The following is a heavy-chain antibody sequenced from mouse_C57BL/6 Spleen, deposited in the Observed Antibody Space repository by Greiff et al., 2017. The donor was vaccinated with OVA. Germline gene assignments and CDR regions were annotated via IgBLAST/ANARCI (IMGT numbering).Heavy chain of an antibody. J-gene: IGHJ4*01. CDR3: ARKYGNYEDAMDY. CDR2: ISSGSSTI. V-gene: IGHV5-17*01. Sequence: DVKLVESGGGLVKPGGSLKLSCAASGFTFSDYGMHWVRQAPEKGLEWVAYISSGSSTIYYADTVKGRFTISRDNAKNTLFLQMTSLRSEDTAMYYCARKYGNYEDAMDYWGQGTSVTVSS. D-gene: IGHD2-1*01. CDR1: GFTFSDYG.